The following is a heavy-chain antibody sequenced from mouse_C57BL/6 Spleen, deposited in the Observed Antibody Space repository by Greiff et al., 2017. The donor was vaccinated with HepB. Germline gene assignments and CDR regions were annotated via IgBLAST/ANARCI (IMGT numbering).Heavy chain of an antibody. CDR3: ARSLYGSGRYWYFAV. V-gene: IGHV3-6*01. Sequence: DVQLVESGPGLVKPSQSLSLTCSVTGYSITSGYYWNWIRQFPGNKLEWMGYISYDGSNNYNPSLKNRISITRDTSKNQFFLKLNSVTTEDTATYYCARSLYGSGRYWYFAVWGTGTTVTVSS. CDR1: GYSITSGYY. D-gene: IGHD1-1*01. CDR2: ISYDGSN. J-gene: IGHJ1*03.